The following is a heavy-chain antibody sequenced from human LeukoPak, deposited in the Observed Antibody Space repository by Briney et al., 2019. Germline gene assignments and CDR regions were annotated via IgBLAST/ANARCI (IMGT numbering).Heavy chain of an antibody. CDR2: ISGSGGST. D-gene: IGHD3-10*01. CDR1: GFTFSSYA. J-gene: IGHJ4*02. V-gene: IGHV3-23*01. Sequence: GGSLRLSCAPAGFTFSSYAMSWVRQAAGEWLEWVSAISGSGGSTYYADSVKGRFTISRDNSKNTLYLQMNSLRAEDTAVYYCARGCGSGYYFDYWGQGTLVTVSS. CDR3: ARGCGSGYYFDY.